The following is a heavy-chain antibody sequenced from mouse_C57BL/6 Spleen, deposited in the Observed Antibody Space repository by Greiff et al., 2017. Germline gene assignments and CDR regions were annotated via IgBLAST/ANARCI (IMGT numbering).Heavy chain of an antibody. J-gene: IGHJ1*03. CDR3: ARSTPAYYPTGYFDV. D-gene: IGHD2-10*01. CDR1: GYTFTDYY. CDR2: INPNNGGT. Sequence: EVQLQQSGPELVKPGASVKISCKASGYTFTDYYMNWVKQSHGKSLEWIGEINPNNGGTSYNQKFKGKATLTVDKSSSTAYMELRSLTSEDSEVYYCARSTPAYYPTGYFDVWGTGTTVTVSS. V-gene: IGHV1-26*01.